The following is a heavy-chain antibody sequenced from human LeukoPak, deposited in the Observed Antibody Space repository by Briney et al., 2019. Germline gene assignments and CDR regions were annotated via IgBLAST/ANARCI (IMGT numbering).Heavy chain of an antibody. Sequence: SVKVSCKASGGTFSSYAISWVRQAPGQGLEWMGGIIPIFGTANYAQKFQGRVTITTDESASTAYMELSSLRSEDTAVYYCARASGIAAAGTSYNWFDPWGQGTLVTVSS. CDR1: GGTFSSYA. CDR3: ARASGIAAAGTSYNWFDP. CDR2: IIPIFGTA. J-gene: IGHJ5*02. D-gene: IGHD6-13*01. V-gene: IGHV1-69*05.